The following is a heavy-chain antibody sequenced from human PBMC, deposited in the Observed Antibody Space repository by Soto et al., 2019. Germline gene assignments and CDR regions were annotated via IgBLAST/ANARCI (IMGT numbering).Heavy chain of an antibody. V-gene: IGHV1-46*01. D-gene: IGHD3-9*01. CDR1: GYTFTNSL. J-gene: IGHJ4*02. Sequence: ASVKVSCKASGYTFTNSLIHWVRQAPGQGLEWMGIINPSGGSTSYAQKFQGRVTMTRDTSTSTVYMELSSLRSEDTAVYYCARETKYDILTGSRPYYFNYCGQGTMGTVAS. CDR3: ARETKYDILTGSRPYYFNY. CDR2: INPSGGST.